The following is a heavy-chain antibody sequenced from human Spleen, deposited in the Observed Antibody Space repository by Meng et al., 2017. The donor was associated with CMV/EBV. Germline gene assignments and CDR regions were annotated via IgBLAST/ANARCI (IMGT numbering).Heavy chain of an antibody. CDR3: ARRLAGAVDY. CDR1: GFTFDDYG. Sequence: GGSLRLSCAASGFTFDDYGMSWVRQAPGKGLEWVSGINGVGSSTDYADSVRGRFIISRDNAKNSLYLQINSLRVEDTAFYYCARRLAGAVDYWGQGTLVTVSS. CDR2: INGVGSST. D-gene: IGHD6-13*01. V-gene: IGHV3-20*04. J-gene: IGHJ4*02.